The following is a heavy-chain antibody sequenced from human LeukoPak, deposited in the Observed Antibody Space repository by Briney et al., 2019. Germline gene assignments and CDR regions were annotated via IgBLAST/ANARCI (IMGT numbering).Heavy chain of an antibody. D-gene: IGHD3-10*01. Sequence: SETLSLTCTVSGGSISSYYWSWIRQPPGKGLEWIGYIYYSGRTNYNPSLKSRVTISVDTSKNQFSLKLSSVTAADTAVYYCARDLYIFNETPDELGRTGSDHAQTYYYYGMDVWGQGTTVTVSS. CDR1: GGSISSYY. J-gene: IGHJ6*02. V-gene: IGHV4-59*01. CDR3: ARDLYIFNETPDELGRTGSDHAQTYYYYGMDV. CDR2: IYYSGRT.